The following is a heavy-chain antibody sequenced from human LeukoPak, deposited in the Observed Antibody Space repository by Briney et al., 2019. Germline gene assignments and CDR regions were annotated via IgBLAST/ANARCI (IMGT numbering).Heavy chain of an antibody. J-gene: IGHJ4*02. Sequence: ASVKVSCKASGYTFTGYYMHWVRQAPGQGLEWMGWINPNSGGTNYAQKFQGRVTMTRDTSISTAYMELSRLRSDDTAVYYCARYYGGNSESDYCGQGTLVTVSS. CDR2: INPNSGGT. D-gene: IGHD4-23*01. CDR3: ARYYGGNSESDY. CDR1: GYTFTGYY. V-gene: IGHV1-2*02.